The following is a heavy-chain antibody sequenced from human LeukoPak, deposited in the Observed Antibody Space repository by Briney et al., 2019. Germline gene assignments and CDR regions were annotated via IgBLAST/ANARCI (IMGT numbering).Heavy chain of an antibody. V-gene: IGHV3-23*01. Sequence: GGSLRLSCAASGFTFSSYEMNWVRQAPGKGLEWVSAISGSGGSTYYADSVKGRFTISRDNSKNTLYLQMNSLRAEDTAVYYCAKDSSPADYGDYYFDYWGQGTLVTVSS. CDR3: AKDSSPADYGDYYFDY. CDR1: GFTFSSYE. D-gene: IGHD4-17*01. CDR2: ISGSGGST. J-gene: IGHJ4*02.